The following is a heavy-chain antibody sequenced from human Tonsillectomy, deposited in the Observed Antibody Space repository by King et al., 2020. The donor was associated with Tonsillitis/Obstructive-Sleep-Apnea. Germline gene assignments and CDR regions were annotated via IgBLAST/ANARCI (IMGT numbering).Heavy chain of an antibody. CDR1: GGTFSSYA. CDR2: IIPIFGTA. D-gene: IGHD6-19*01. Sequence: QLVQSGAEVKKPGSSVKVSCKASGGTFSSYAISWVRQAPGQGLEWMGGIIPIFGTANYAQKFQGRVTITADESTSTAYMELSSLRSEDTAVYYCASQVAVAGTNYAGMDVWGQGTTCTVSS. V-gene: IGHV1-69*01. CDR3: ASQVAVAGTNYAGMDV. J-gene: IGHJ6*02.